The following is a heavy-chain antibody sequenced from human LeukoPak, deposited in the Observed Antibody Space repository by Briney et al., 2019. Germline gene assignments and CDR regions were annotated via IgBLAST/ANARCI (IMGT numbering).Heavy chain of an antibody. CDR3: ARGLPDGSGYLED. Sequence: GGSLRLSCAASGFTFSNSWMSWVRQAPGKGLEWVAVIWYDGSNKYYGDSVKGRFTISRDNSKNTLHLQMNSLRAEDTAVYYCARGLPDGSGYLEDWGQGTLVTVSS. V-gene: IGHV3-33*08. J-gene: IGHJ4*02. CDR2: IWYDGSNK. D-gene: IGHD3-22*01. CDR1: GFTFSNSW.